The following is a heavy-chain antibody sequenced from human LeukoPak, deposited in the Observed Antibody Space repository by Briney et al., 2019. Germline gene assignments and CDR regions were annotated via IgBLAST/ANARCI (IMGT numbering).Heavy chain of an antibody. V-gene: IGHV3-33*01. CDR1: GFTFSSYG. Sequence: GGSLRLSCAASGFTFSSYGMHWVRQAPGKGLEWVAVIRYDGSNKYYADSVKGRFTISRDNSKNTLYLQMNSLRAEDTAVYYCARDLQAYYGSGSEGVDYWGQGTLVTVSS. CDR2: IRYDGSNK. D-gene: IGHD3-10*01. J-gene: IGHJ4*02. CDR3: ARDLQAYYGSGSEGVDY.